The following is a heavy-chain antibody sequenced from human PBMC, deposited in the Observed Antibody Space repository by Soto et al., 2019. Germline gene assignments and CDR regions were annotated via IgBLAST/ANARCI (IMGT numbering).Heavy chain of an antibody. J-gene: IGHJ4*02. Sequence: QMQLQESGPGLVKPSGTLSLTCGVSSGSIGSGLWWNWVRQPPGKGLEWIGEIYHSGNTNYNASLKSRVTISVAESTNQFSLKLTSVTAADTAVYFCARAARLSPFDCWGQGILVTVSS. CDR1: SGSIGSGLW. V-gene: IGHV4-4*02. D-gene: IGHD6-6*01. CDR2: IYHSGNT. CDR3: ARAARLSPFDC.